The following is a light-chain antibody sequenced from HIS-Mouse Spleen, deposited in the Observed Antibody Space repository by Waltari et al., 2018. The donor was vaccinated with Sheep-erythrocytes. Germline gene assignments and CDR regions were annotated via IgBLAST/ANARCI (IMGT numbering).Light chain of an antibody. V-gene: IGKV2-28*01. CDR1: QRLLHSNGYHY. CDR3: MQALQTPYT. CDR2: LGS. J-gene: IGKJ2*01. Sequence: DIVMTQSPLSLPVTPGEPASISCRSSQRLLHSNGYHYLDWYLQKPGQSPQLLIYLGSNRASGVPDRFSGSGSGTDFTLKISRVEAEDVGVYYCMQALQTPYTFGQGTKLEIK.